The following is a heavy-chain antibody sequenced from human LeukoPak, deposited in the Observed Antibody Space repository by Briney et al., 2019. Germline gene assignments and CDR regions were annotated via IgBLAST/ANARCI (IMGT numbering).Heavy chain of an antibody. CDR2: ISGSGGST. CDR3: AKGVCSGGSCYPNFDY. D-gene: IGHD2-15*01. J-gene: IGHJ4*02. Sequence: GGSLRLSCAASGFTFSSYAMSWVRQAQGKGLEWVSAISGSGGSTYYADSVKGRFTISRDNSKNTLYLQMNSLRAEDTAVYYCAKGVCSGGSCYPNFDYWGQGTLVTVSS. V-gene: IGHV3-23*01. CDR1: GFTFSSYA.